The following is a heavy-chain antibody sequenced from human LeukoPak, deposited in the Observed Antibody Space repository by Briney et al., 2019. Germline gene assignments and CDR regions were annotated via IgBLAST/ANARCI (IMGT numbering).Heavy chain of an antibody. CDR2: VSSSGTT. V-gene: IGHV3-48*03. CDR3: TTLTVASNFDY. D-gene: IGHD6-19*01. J-gene: IGHJ4*02. CDR1: GFSFSVYE. Sequence: GGSLRLSCAASGFSFSVYEIHWVRQAPGKGLEWISDVSSSGTTYYADSVKGRFTISRDNAKNSLYLQMNSLRAEDTAVYCCTTLTVASNFDYWGQGTLVTVSS.